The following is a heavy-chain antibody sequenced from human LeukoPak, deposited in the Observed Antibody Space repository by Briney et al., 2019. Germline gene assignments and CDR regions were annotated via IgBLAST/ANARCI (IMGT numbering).Heavy chain of an antibody. V-gene: IGHV4-4*07. D-gene: IGHD3-3*01. Sequence: PSETLSLTCTVSGGSISSYYWSWIRQPAGKGLEWIGRIYTSGSTNYNPSLKSRVTMSVDTSKNQFSLKLSSVTAADTAVYYSARDLTVFGVVIGVYYMDVWGKGTTVTVSS. CDR1: GGSISSYY. CDR3: ARDLTVFGVVIGVYYMDV. CDR2: IYTSGST. J-gene: IGHJ6*03.